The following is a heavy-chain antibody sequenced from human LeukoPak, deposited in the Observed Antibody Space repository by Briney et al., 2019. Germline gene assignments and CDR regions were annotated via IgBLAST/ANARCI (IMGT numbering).Heavy chain of an antibody. J-gene: IGHJ3*02. CDR2: VYYSGST. V-gene: IGHV4-59*08. CDR3: ARQISGYYAFDI. D-gene: IGHD3-22*01. Sequence: PSETLSLTCTVSGGSIGSYYWSWIRQPPGKGLEWIGYVYYSGSTNHNPSLKSRVTISVDTSKNQFSLKLSSVTAADTAVYYCARQISGYYAFDIWGQGTTVTVSS. CDR1: GGSIGSYY.